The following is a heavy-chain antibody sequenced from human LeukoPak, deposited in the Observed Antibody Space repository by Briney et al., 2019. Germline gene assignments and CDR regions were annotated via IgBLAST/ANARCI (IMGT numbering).Heavy chain of an antibody. J-gene: IGHJ4*02. CDR3: ARAGGDSYDSSGYYYPFGY. CDR1: GGSVSSHNYY. CDR2: VYYSGSN. D-gene: IGHD3-22*01. V-gene: IGHV4-39*01. Sequence: SETPSLTCTVSGGSVSSHNYYWGWIRQPPGKGLEWIGSVYYSGSNYYNPSLKSRVAISLDMSKNQFSLKLNSVTAADTAVFYCARAGGDSYDSSGYYYPFGYWGQGTLVTVSS.